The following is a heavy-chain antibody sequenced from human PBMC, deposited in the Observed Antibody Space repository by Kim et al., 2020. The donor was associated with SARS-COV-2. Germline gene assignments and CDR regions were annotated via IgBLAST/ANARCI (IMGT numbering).Heavy chain of an antibody. V-gene: IGHV1-58*01. CDR1: GFTFTSSA. CDR3: AADPLHSGYVPYYYGMDV. D-gene: IGHD5-12*01. Sequence: SVKVSCKASGFTFTSSAVQWVRQARGQRLEWIGWIVVGSGNTNYAQKFQERVTITRDMSTSTAYMELSSLRSEDTAVYYCAADPLHSGYVPYYYGMDVWGQWTTVTVSS. CDR2: IVVGSGNT. J-gene: IGHJ6*02.